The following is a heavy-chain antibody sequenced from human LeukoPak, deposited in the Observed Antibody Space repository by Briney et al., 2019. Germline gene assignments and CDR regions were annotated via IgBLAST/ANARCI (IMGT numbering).Heavy chain of an antibody. D-gene: IGHD5-12*01. J-gene: IGHJ6*02. CDR2: ISGSGGST. V-gene: IGHV3-23*01. CDR1: GFTFSSYA. CDR3: AKFESGSAFYYYYGMDV. Sequence: PGGSLRLSCAASGFTFSSYAMSWVRRAPGKGLEWVSAISGSGGSTYYADSVKGRFTISRDNSKNTLYLQMNSLRAEDTAVYYCAKFESGSAFYYYYGMDVWGQGTTVSVSS.